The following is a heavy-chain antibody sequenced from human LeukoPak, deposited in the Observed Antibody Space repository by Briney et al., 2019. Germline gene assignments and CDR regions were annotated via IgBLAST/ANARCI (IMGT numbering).Heavy chain of an antibody. D-gene: IGHD6-19*01. J-gene: IGHJ4*02. CDR2: TYYRSKWYN. V-gene: IGHV6-1*01. CDR1: GDSVSSNIAA. CDR3: ARAIQWLSYYFDY. Sequence: SQTLSLTCAISGDSVSSNIAAWNWSRQSPSSGLEWLGRTYYRSKWYNDYAVSVKSRITINPDTSKNQFSLQLNSVTPEDTAVYYCARAIQWLSYYFDYWGQGTLVTVSS.